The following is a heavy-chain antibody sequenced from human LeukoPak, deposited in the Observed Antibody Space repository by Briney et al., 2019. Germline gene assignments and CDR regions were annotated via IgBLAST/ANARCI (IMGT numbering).Heavy chain of an antibody. CDR1: GGSISSYY. D-gene: IGHD5-24*01. CDR2: IYNSGST. CDR3: ARLSRHGCNYADY. V-gene: IGHV4-59*08. J-gene: IGHJ4*02. Sequence: PSETLSLTCTVSGGSISSYYWSWIRQPPGKGLEWVGYIYNSGSTHDSPSLKSRVTISVDTSKNQFSLKLSSVTAADTGVYYCARLSRHGCNYADYWGQGTLVTVSS.